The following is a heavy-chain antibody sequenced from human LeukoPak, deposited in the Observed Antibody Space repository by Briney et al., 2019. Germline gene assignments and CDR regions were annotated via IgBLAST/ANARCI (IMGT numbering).Heavy chain of an antibody. Sequence: ASVKVSCKASGYTFTSYDINCVRQATGQGLEWMGWMNPNSGNTGYAQKFQGRVTMTRNTSISTAYMELSSLRSEDTAVYYCARAAAAAGTVYYYYYMDVWGKGTSVTISS. CDR2: MNPNSGNT. D-gene: IGHD6-13*01. CDR1: GYTFTSYD. V-gene: IGHV1-8*01. CDR3: ARAAAAAGTVYYYYYMDV. J-gene: IGHJ6*03.